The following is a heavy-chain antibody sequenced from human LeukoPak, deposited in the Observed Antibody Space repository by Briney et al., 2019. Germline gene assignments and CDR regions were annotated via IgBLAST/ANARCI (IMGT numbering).Heavy chain of an antibody. CDR2: MNPNSGNT. CDR1: GYTFTSYD. Sequence: ASVKVSCKASGYTFTSYDINWVRQATGQGLEWMGWMNPNSGNTGYAQKFQGRVTMTRNTSISTAYMELSSLRSEDTAVYYCASPVVVAAHDAFDIWGQGTMVTVSS. J-gene: IGHJ3*02. D-gene: IGHD2-15*01. CDR3: ASPVVVAAHDAFDI. V-gene: IGHV1-8*01.